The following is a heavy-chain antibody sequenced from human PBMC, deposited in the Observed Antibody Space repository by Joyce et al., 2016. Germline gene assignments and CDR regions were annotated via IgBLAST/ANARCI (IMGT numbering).Heavy chain of an antibody. CDR2: IYSGGDT. V-gene: IGHV3-53*01. CDR3: ARVPGFH. Sequence: EVQLVESGGGLIQPGGSLGPYCAASGFTFSNNYMTWVRQAPGKGLEGVSFIYSGGDTDYADSVKGRFTISRDKNTLYLQMNSLRVEDTAVYYCARVPGFHWGQGTLVTVSS. CDR1: GFTFSNNY. J-gene: IGHJ4*02.